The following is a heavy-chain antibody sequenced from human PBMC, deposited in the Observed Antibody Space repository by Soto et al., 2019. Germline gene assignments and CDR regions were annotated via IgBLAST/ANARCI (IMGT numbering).Heavy chain of an antibody. CDR3: VRIRYQLPSSVLWLDP. D-gene: IGHD3-16*01. Sequence: SETLSLTCDVYGGFLSESYWTWIRQPPGKGLEWIGEINHVGGTNYNPSLKSRVTMSVDTSQNQFSLRLISVTAADTAMYFCVRIRYQLPSSVLWLDPWGQGTPVTVSS. J-gene: IGHJ5*02. CDR1: GGFLSESY. V-gene: IGHV4-34*01. CDR2: INHVGGT.